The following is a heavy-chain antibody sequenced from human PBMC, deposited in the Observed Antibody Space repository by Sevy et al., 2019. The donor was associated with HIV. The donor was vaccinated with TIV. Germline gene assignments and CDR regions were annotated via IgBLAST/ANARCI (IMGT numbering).Heavy chain of an antibody. J-gene: IGHJ4*02. D-gene: IGHD6-6*01. CDR3: AKDPPFAGWSSIAARPDYFDY. Sequence: GGSLRLSCAASGFTFSSYAMSWVRQAPGKGLEWVSAISGSGGSTYYADSVKGRFTISRDNSKNTLYLQMNSLRAEDTAVYYCAKDPPFAGWSSIAARPDYFDYWGQGTLVTVSS. V-gene: IGHV3-23*01. CDR2: ISGSGGST. CDR1: GFTFSSYA.